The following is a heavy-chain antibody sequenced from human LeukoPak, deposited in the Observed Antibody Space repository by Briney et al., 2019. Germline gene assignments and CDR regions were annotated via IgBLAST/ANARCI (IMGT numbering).Heavy chain of an antibody. D-gene: IGHD2-8*01. CDR3: ARDSTFRCRNGVCLFDP. J-gene: IGHJ5*02. CDR2: INPNSGGT. CDR1: GYTFTNYY. Sequence: ASVKVSCKASGYTFTNYYMHWVRQAPGQGLEWMGCINPNSGGTNYAQTFQGRVTMSRDTSISTVYVELSRLRSDDTAVYFCARDSTFRCRNGVCLFDPWGQGTLVTVSS. V-gene: IGHV1-2*02.